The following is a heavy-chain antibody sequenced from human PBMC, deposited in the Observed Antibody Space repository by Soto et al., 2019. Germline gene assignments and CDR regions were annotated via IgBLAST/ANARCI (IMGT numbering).Heavy chain of an antibody. V-gene: IGHV1-46*01. J-gene: IGHJ6*02. CDR2: INPSGGST. CDR1: GYTFTSYY. Sequence: ASVKVSCKASGYTFTSYYMHWVRQAPGQGLEWMGIINPSGGSTSYAQKFQGRVTMTRDTSTSTVYMELSSLRSEDTAVYYCARAQGGYGGPRSSTSCYYGMDVWGQGTTVTVSS. D-gene: IGHD2-2*01. CDR3: ARAQGGYGGPRSSTSCYYGMDV.